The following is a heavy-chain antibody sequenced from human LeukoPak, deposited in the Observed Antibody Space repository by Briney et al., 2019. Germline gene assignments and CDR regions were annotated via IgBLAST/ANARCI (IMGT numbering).Heavy chain of an antibody. D-gene: IGHD2-21*02. V-gene: IGHV3-9*01. J-gene: IGHJ4*02. CDR3: AKDFVVVPGNVNYFDY. Sequence: GRSLRLSCAASGFTFDDYAMHWVRQAPGKGLEWVSGISGNSGSIGYADSVKGRFTVSRDNSKNTLYVQMKSLRAEDTAVYYCAKDFVVVPGNVNYFDYWGQGTLVTVSS. CDR2: ISGNSGSI. CDR1: GFTFDDYA.